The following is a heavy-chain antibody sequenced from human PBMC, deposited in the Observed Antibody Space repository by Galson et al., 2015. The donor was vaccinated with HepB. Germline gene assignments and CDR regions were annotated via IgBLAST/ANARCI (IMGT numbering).Heavy chain of an antibody. V-gene: IGHV1-46*01. J-gene: IGHJ4*02. CDR2: INPSGGST. CDR3: ARGETDYDFWSGHNSTDGFDY. Sequence: SVKVSCKASGYTFTSYYMHWVRQAPGQGLEWMGIINPSGGSTSYAPKFQGRVTMTRDTSTSTVYMELSSLRSEDTAVYYCARGETDYDFWSGHNSTDGFDYWGQGTLVTVSS. D-gene: IGHD3-3*01. CDR1: GYTFTSYY.